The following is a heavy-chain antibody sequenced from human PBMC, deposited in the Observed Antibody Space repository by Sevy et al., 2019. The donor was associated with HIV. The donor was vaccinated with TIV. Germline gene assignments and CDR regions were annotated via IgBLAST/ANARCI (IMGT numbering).Heavy chain of an antibody. V-gene: IGHV3-15*01. CDR2: IKSKTDGGTG. D-gene: IGHD5-18*01. J-gene: IGHJ4*02. CDR3: TTGDPYNRYGYMRPYFFDY. CDR1: GFTFTNTW. Sequence: GGSLRLSCAASGFTFTNTWMSWVRQAPGKGLEWVGRIKSKTDGGTGDYVAPVKGRFSNSRDDSKNTLYLQMNSLKTEDKAVYYCTTGDPYNRYGYMRPYFFDYWGQGTLVTVSS.